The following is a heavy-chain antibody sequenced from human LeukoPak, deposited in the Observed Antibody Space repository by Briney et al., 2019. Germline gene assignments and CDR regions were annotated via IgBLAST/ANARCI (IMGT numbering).Heavy chain of an antibody. J-gene: IGHJ4*02. CDR3: ARDGLGGWFDY. Sequence: ASVKVSCKASGGTFSSYAISWVRQAPGQGLEWMGGIIPIFGTANYAQKFQGRVTITADKSTSTAYMELSSLRSEDTAVYYCARDGLGGWFDYWGQGTLATVSS. V-gene: IGHV1-69*06. CDR2: IIPIFGTA. D-gene: IGHD6-19*01. CDR1: GGTFSSYA.